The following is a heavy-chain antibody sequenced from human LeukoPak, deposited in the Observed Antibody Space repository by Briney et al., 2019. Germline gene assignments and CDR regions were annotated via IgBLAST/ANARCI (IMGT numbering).Heavy chain of an antibody. CDR1: GFTFSSYW. CDR3: ARDWATGVVYYYYYMDV. J-gene: IGHJ6*03. CDR2: IKQDGSEK. V-gene: IGHV3-7*01. D-gene: IGHD2-15*01. Sequence: TGGSLRLSCAASGFTFSSYWMSWVRQAPGKGREWVANIKQDGSEKYYVDYVKGRFTISRDNAKNSLYLQMNSLRAEDTAVYYCARDWATGVVYYYYYMDVWGKGTTVTVSS.